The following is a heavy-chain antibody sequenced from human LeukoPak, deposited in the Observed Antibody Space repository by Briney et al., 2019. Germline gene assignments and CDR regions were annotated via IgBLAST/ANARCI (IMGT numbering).Heavy chain of an antibody. CDR2: IYYSGST. CDR3: ASTAGNIAVAGTSAFDI. D-gene: IGHD6-19*01. CDR1: GGSISSYY. V-gene: IGHV4-59*12. J-gene: IGHJ3*02. Sequence: PSETLSLTCTVSGGSISSYYWSWIRQPPGKGLEWIGYIYYSGSTNYNPSLKSRVTISVDTSKNQFSLKLSSVTAADTAVYYCASTAGNIAVAGTSAFDIWGQGTMVTVSS.